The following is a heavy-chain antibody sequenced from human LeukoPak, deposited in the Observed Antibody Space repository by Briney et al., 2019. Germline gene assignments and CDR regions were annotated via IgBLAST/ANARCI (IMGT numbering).Heavy chain of an antibody. CDR2: INPSGGST. Sequence: ASVKVSCKASGYTFTSYYMHWVRQAPGQGLEWMGIINPSGGSTSYAQKFQGRVTMTRDTSTSTVYMELSSLRSEDTPVYYCARDPQYSSSSEDAFDIWGQGTMVTVSS. V-gene: IGHV1-46*01. CDR1: GYTFTSYY. CDR3: ARDPQYSSSSEDAFDI. J-gene: IGHJ3*02. D-gene: IGHD6-6*01.